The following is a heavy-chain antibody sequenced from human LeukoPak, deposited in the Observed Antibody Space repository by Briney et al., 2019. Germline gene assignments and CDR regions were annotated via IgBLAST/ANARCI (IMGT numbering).Heavy chain of an antibody. Sequence: SCKASGGTFSSYAISWVRQAPGKGLEWVSYISSSSSTIYYADSVKGRFTISRDNAKNSLFLQMNSLRAEDTAVYYCARDSAACRGCAFDLWGQGTVVTVSS. V-gene: IGHV3-48*04. CDR1: GGTFSSYA. D-gene: IGHD3-10*01. CDR2: ISSSSSTI. J-gene: IGHJ3*01. CDR3: ARDSAACRGCAFDL.